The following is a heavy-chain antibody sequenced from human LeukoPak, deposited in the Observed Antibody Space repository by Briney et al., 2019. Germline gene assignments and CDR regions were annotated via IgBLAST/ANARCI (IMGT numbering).Heavy chain of an antibody. CDR2: IYHSGST. Sequence: SETLSLTCTVSGGSISSYYWGWIRQPPGKGLEWIGSIYHSGSTYYNPSLKSRVTISVDTSKNQFSLELSSVTAADTAVYYCARQRGDCSSTSCYAPNWGQGTLVTVSS. CDR1: GGSISSYY. D-gene: IGHD2-2*01. CDR3: ARQRGDCSSTSCYAPN. J-gene: IGHJ4*02. V-gene: IGHV4-38-2*02.